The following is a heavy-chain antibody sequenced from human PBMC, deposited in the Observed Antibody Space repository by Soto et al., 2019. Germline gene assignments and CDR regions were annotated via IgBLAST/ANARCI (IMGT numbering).Heavy chain of an antibody. CDR1: GYSFTSYW. V-gene: IGHV5-51*01. CDR3: ARRHCSGGGCFYHDAFDI. CDR2: IYPGDSDT. D-gene: IGHD2-15*01. Sequence: PGESLKISCKGSGYSFTSYWIGWVRQMPGKGLEWMGIIYPGDSDTRYSPSFQGQVTISADKSISTAYLQWSSLKASDTAMYYCARRHCSGGGCFYHDAFDIWGQGTMVTVSS. J-gene: IGHJ3*02.